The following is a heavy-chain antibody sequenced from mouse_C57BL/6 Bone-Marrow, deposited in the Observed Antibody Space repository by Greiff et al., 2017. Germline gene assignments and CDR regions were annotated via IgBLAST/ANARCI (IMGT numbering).Heavy chain of an antibody. V-gene: IGHV1-59*01. Sequence: QVQLQQPGAELVRPGTSVKLSCKASGYTFTSYWMHWVKQRPGQGLEWIGVIDPSDSYTNYNQKFKGKATLTVDTSSSTAYMQLSSLTSEDSAVDYCARSFDYGSSLYAMDYWGQGTSVTGSS. D-gene: IGHD1-1*01. CDR2: IDPSDSYT. CDR1: GYTFTSYW. CDR3: ARSFDYGSSLYAMDY. J-gene: IGHJ4*01.